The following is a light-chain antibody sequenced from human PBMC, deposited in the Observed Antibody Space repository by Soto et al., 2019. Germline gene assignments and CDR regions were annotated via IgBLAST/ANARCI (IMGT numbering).Light chain of an antibody. J-gene: IGKJ1*01. CDR2: DVS. Sequence: DIQRTQSPSTLSASGGGAVAVSCGASQRISCWLAWHQQKPRKAPKLLIYDVSALKRGVPPRFSGSGSGTEFTLTISSLQPEDFATYYCQQYDSFSVTFGQGTKVDIK. V-gene: IGKV1-5*01. CDR1: QRISCW. CDR3: QQYDSFSVT.